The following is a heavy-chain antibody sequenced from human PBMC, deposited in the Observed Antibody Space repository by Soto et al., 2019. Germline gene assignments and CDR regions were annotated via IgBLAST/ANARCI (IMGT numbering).Heavy chain of an antibody. CDR2: ISGRGDHK. J-gene: IGHJ6*02. CDR1: PITVYNFAA. CDR3: AKDRALENQTPYGMDV. V-gene: IGHV3-23*01. Sequence: VQLLESGGGLGQPGGSLRLSCVASPITVYNFAAMSWVRQAPESGLEWVSTISGRGDHKYYADSVKGRFTISRDNSKNRLYLQMDGLRVEDTAVYYCAKDRALENQTPYGMDVWGQGTTVTV. D-gene: IGHD2-2*01.